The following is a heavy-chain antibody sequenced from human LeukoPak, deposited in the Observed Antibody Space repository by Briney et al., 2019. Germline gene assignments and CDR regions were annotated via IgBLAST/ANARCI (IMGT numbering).Heavy chain of an antibody. J-gene: IGHJ6*03. Sequence: SETLSLTCTVSGGSISSGGYYWSWIRQPPGKGLEWIGYIYHSGSTYYNPSLKSRVTISVDRSKNQFSLKLSSVTAADTAVYYCARRTVTTGFLSRRTVYYMDVWGKGTTVTVSS. CDR2: IYHSGST. CDR1: GGSISSGGYY. CDR3: ARRTVTTGFLSRRTVYYMDV. V-gene: IGHV4-30-2*01. D-gene: IGHD4-17*01.